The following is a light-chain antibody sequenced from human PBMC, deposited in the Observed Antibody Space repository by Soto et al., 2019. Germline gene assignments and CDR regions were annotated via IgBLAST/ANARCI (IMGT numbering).Light chain of an antibody. CDR3: PLFSILPWT. CDR1: QSIRSN. J-gene: IGKJ1*01. Sequence: DIQMTKSPASLSVSKGDRVTITCRASQSIRSNLNWYQQKPGQAPKVLIYAASSLQSGVPSRFSGSGAGTDFTLTISSLQPEDVTPDYCPLFSILPWTFGQGTKVDI. CDR2: AAS. V-gene: IGKV1-39*01.